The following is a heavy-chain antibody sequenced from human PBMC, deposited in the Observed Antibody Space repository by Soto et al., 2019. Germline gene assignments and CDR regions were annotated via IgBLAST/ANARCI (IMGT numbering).Heavy chain of an antibody. CDR2: IFYSGST. CDR1: GGSVSSGDYY. CDR3: ARDRGYTYGRPSNFDS. Sequence: SETLSLTCTVSGGSVSSGDYYWSWIRQPPGKGLEWIGYIFYSGSTYYNPSLKSRVTISVDTSKNQFSLKLSSVTAADTAVYYCARDRGYTYGRPSNFDSWGQGTLVTVSS. J-gene: IGHJ4*02. D-gene: IGHD5-18*01. V-gene: IGHV4-30-4*01.